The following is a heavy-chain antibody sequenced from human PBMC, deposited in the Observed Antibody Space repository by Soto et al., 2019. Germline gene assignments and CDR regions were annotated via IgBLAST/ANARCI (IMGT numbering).Heavy chain of an antibody. V-gene: IGHV3-21*01. J-gene: IGHJ4*02. Sequence: DVQLVESGGGLVKPGGSLRLSCVASGPTFSTYGMNWIRQTPGKGLEWVSSITSSGSYIHYADSVQGRFTVSRDTAKNSMYLQMNSLRVEDTAVYFCARDASAGSSTSNWGQGTLVTVSS. CDR2: ITSSGSYI. CDR3: ARDASAGSSTSN. CDR1: GPTFSTYG. D-gene: IGHD2-2*01.